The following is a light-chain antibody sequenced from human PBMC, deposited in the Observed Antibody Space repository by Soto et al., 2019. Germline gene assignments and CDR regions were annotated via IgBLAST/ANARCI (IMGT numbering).Light chain of an antibody. CDR1: QSVSSSC. V-gene: IGKV3-20*01. CDR2: AAS. J-gene: IGKJ4*01. CDR3: QQYGDSFT. Sequence: EIVLTQSPGTLSLSPGERATLSCRASQSVSSSCLAWCQQKPGQAPRLLIYAASSRATGIPDRFSGSGSGTDFTLTISRLEPEDFAVYYCQQYGDSFTFGGGTKVEIK.